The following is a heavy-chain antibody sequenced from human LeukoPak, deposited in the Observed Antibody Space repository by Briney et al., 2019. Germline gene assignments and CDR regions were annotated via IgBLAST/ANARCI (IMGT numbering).Heavy chain of an antibody. CDR2: ISAYNGNT. Sequence: ASVKVSCKASGYTFTSYGISWVRQAPGQGLEWMGWISAYNGNTNYAQKLQGRVTMTTDTSTSTAYMELRSLRSDDTAVYYCARVGAAAGTLGWFDPWGQGTLVTVSS. CDR1: GYTFTSYG. V-gene: IGHV1-18*01. D-gene: IGHD6-13*01. J-gene: IGHJ5*02. CDR3: ARVGAAAGTLGWFDP.